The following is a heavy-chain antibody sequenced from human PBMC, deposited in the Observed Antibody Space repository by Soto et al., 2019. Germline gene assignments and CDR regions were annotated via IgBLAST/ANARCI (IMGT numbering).Heavy chain of an antibody. D-gene: IGHD2-15*01. CDR3: VRTSLVVAAATREDY. J-gene: IGHJ4*02. Sequence: EMQLVESGGGLVQPGGSLRLSCAASGFTFSSYWMHWVRQAPGKGLVWVSRINSDGSSTSYADSVKGRFTISRDNAKNTLYLQMNSLRAEDTAVYYCVRTSLVVAAATREDYWGQGTLVTVSS. V-gene: IGHV3-74*01. CDR2: INSDGSST. CDR1: GFTFSSYW.